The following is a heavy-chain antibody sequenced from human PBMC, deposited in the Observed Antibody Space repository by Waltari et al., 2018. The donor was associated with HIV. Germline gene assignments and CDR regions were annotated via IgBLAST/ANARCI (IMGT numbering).Heavy chain of an antibody. CDR2: INTDGTYT. J-gene: IGHJ4*02. CDR1: VFGFSSSW. V-gene: IGHV3-74*01. D-gene: IGHD1-1*01. Sequence: EVRLEESGGGLVQPGGSLRLTCAASVFGFSSSWRHWVRQVPGKRPEWVSRINTDGTYTNYADAVRGRFSNSRDNAKNTLYLQMNSLKVEDTAVYFCAVPRCNRANCHFASWGQGTLVTVSS. CDR3: AVPRCNRANCHFAS.